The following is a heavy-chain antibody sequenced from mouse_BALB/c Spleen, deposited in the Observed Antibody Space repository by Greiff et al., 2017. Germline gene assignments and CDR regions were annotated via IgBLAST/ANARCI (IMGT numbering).Heavy chain of an antibody. J-gene: IGHJ4*01. D-gene: IGHD2-4*01. V-gene: IGHV1S29*02. CDR1: GYTFTDYN. CDR2: IYPYNGGT. CDR3: ARMMTGAMDY. Sequence: EVQLQQSGPELVKPGASVKISCKASGYTFTDYNMHWVKQSHGKSLEWIGYIYPYNGGTGYNQKFKSKATLTVDNSSSTAYMELRSLTSEDSAVYYCARMMTGAMDYWGQGTSVTVSS.